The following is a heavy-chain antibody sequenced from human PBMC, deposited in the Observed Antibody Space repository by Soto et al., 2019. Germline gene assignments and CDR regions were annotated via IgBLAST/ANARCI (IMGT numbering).Heavy chain of an antibody. CDR2: ISYDGSNK. CDR1: GFTFRSYA. Sequence: PGGSLRLSCAASGFTFRSYAMHWVRQAPGKGLEWVAVISYDGSNKYYADSVKGRFTISRDNSKNTLYLQMNSLRAEDTAVYYCARTYSSSSVYYYYGMDVWGQGTTVTVSS. V-gene: IGHV3-30-3*01. J-gene: IGHJ6*02. D-gene: IGHD6-6*01. CDR3: ARTYSSSSVYYYYGMDV.